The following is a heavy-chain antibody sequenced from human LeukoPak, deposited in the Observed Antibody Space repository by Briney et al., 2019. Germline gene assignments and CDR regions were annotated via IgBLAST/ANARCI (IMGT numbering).Heavy chain of an antibody. V-gene: IGHV5-51*01. CDR1: GYTFTTPW. CDR2: IFAGKSDN. D-gene: IGHD5-24*01. Sequence: GESLKISCQSFGYTFTTPWIGWVRQVPGKGVEWMGIIFAGKSDNKYSPSFQGQVSISTDTTIRTAYLQSSRLQASDTAIYYCAILNHPDGRVYWGQGTPVTVSS. J-gene: IGHJ4*02. CDR3: AILNHPDGRVY.